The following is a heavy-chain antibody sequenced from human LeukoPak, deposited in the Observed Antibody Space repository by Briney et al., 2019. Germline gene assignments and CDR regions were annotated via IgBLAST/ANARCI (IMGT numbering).Heavy chain of an antibody. D-gene: IGHD3-16*01. V-gene: IGHV3-23*01. CDR2: IGGGRDST. J-gene: IGHJ4*02. Sequence: GGSLRLSCAASGFTSTNYAMSWVRQAPGKGLEWVSAIGGGRDSTYYADSVKGRLTISRDISKNTLYLQMNSLMAEDTAVYYCAMGAADGGFDSWGQGTLVTVSS. CDR3: AMGAADGGFDS. CDR1: GFTSTNYA.